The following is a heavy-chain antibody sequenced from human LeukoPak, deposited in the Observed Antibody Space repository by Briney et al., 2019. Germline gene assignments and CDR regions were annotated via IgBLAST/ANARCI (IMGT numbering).Heavy chain of an antibody. D-gene: IGHD3-10*01. CDR2: ITSSSTYM. CDR3: AYGSGSYRPHYFDY. CDR1: GFTFSSYS. Sequence: PGGSLRLSCAASGFTFSSYSMNWVRQAPGKGLEWVSSITSSSTYMYYADSVKGRFTISRDNAKNSLYLQMNSLRAEDTAVYYCAYGSGSYRPHYFDYWGQGTLVTVSS. J-gene: IGHJ4*02. V-gene: IGHV3-21*01.